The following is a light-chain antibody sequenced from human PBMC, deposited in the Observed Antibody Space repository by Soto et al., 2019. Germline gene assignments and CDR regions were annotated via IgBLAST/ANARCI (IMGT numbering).Light chain of an antibody. V-gene: IGKV2-24*01. CDR1: ESLLHSDGNTY. CDR2: QVS. Sequence: IVLTQTPLSSPVTLGQPASFSCRSAESLLHSDGNTYVSWLHQRPGQPPRLLIYQVSKRFPGVPDRISGSGAGTNFTLRISRVESDDAGTYFCMQSSQLRTFGQGTKVEIK. J-gene: IGKJ1*01. CDR3: MQSSQLRT.